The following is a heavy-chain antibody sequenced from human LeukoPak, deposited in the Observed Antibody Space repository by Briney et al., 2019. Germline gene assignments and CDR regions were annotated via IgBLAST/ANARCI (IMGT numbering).Heavy chain of an antibody. D-gene: IGHD3-3*01. J-gene: IGHJ5*02. Sequence: PSETLSLTCTVSGGSISSGGYYWSWIRQHPGKGLEWIGYIYYSGSTYYNPSLKSRVTISVDTSKNQFSLKLSSVTAADTAVYYCARAPYHERFLEWLSPNNWFDPWGQGTLVTISS. V-gene: IGHV4-31*03. CDR2: IYYSGST. CDR3: ARAPYHERFLEWLSPNNWFDP. CDR1: GGSISSGGYY.